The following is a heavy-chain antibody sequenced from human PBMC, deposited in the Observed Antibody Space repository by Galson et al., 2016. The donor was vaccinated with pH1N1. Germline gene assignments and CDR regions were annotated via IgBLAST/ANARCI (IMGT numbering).Heavy chain of an antibody. CDR1: GYTFNNYD. J-gene: IGHJ4*02. CDR3: ARGHPLGSISGWV. V-gene: IGHV1-8*03. CDR2: MNPNTGGT. D-gene: IGHD6-19*01. Sequence: SVKVSCKAPGYTFNNYDINWVRQTPGQGLEWMGWMNPNTGGTDSAQKFQGRVTLTRNTSEGTAFMELSNLRSDDTAVYYCARGHPLGSISGWVWGQGSLVIVSS.